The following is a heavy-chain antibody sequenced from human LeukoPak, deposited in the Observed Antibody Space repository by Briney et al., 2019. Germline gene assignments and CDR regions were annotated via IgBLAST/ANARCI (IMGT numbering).Heavy chain of an antibody. CDR1: GGSFGSTSYY. CDR3: ARGYDPLDY. CDR2: IYTSGST. Sequence: SETLSLTCSVSGGSFGSTSYYWSWIRQPAGKGLEWIGRIYTSGSTNYNPSLKSRVTISVDTSKNQFSLKLGSVTAADTAVYYCARGYDPLDYWGQGTLVTVSS. J-gene: IGHJ4*02. D-gene: IGHD3-16*01. V-gene: IGHV4-61*02.